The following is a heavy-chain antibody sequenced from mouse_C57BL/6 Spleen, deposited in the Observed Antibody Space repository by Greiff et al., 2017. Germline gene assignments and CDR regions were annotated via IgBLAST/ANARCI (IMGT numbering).Heavy chain of an antibody. CDR3: ARGWGNYGFDY. CDR2: INPSTGGT. CDR1: GYSFTGYY. J-gene: IGHJ2*01. Sequence: DVHLVESGPELVKPGASVKISCKAPGYSFTGYYMNWVKQSPEKSLEWIGEINPSTGGTTYNQKFKAKATLTVDKSSSTAYMQLKSLTSEDSAVYYCARGWGNYGFDYWGQGTTLTVSS. V-gene: IGHV1-42*01. D-gene: IGHD2-1*01.